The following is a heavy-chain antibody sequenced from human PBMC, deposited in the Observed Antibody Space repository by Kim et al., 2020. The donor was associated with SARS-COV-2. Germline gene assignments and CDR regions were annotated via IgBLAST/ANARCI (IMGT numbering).Heavy chain of an antibody. Sequence: YAASVKSRITIDADTSKNQFSLQLNSVSPEDTAVYYCARDTPGQKAYDICGQGTMVTVSS. CDR3: ARDTPGQKAYDI. J-gene: IGHJ3*02. V-gene: IGHV6-1*01.